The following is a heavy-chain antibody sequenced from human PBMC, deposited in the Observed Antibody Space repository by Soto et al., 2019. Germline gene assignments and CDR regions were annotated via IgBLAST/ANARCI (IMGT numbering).Heavy chain of an antibody. D-gene: IGHD3-10*01. CDR1: GGSFSGYQ. Sequence: QVQLQQWGAGLLKPSETLSLTCAVYGGSFSGYQWSWIRQSPGKGLEWIGEITPSGSTNYNPSLKSRLTISVDTSNNQFSLELSSVTAADTAIYYCAREVIGYYYGTAMDVWGQGTTVTVSS. V-gene: IGHV4-34*01. J-gene: IGHJ6*02. CDR3: AREVIGYYYGTAMDV. CDR2: ITPSGST.